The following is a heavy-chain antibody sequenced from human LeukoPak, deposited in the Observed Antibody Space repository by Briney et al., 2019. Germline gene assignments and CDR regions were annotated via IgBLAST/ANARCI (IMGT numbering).Heavy chain of an antibody. Sequence: GGSLRLSCAASGFTVSSNYMSWVRQAPGKGLEWVGRSGNKASSYTTEYAASVKGRFSLSRDDSKNSLYLQMNSLKSEDTAMYHCTRGYSGVSVYAFDIWGQGTMVTVSS. J-gene: IGHJ3*02. CDR1: GFTVSSNY. CDR2: SGNKASSYTT. D-gene: IGHD5-12*01. V-gene: IGHV3-72*01. CDR3: TRGYSGVSVYAFDI.